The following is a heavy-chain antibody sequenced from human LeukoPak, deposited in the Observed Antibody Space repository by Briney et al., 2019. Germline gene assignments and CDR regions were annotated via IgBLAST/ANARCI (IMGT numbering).Heavy chain of an antibody. V-gene: IGHV4-31*03. CDR1: GGAISSDDYY. CDR3: ARYTTLSTNWFDP. Sequence: SQTLSLTCTVSGGAISSDDYYWTWIRQHPGKGLEWIGYSHYSGITDNNPSLQSRVTISVDTSQNHFSLHLTSVTAADTAVYYCARYTTLSTNWFDPWGQGTLVTVSS. J-gene: IGHJ5*02. CDR2: SHYSGIT. D-gene: IGHD2/OR15-2a*01.